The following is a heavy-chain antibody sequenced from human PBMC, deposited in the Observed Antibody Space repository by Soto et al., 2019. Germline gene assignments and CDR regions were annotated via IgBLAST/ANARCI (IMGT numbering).Heavy chain of an antibody. Sequence: QVQLVESGGGVVQPGRSLRLSCAASGFTFSSYAMHWVRQAPGKGLEWVAVISYDGSNKYYADSVKGRFTISRDNSKNTRYLQRNSLRAEDTAVYDCASAYGDYGMDVWGQGTTVTVSS. CDR3: ASAYGDYGMDV. CDR1: GFTFSSYA. J-gene: IGHJ6*02. V-gene: IGHV3-30-3*01. D-gene: IGHD4-17*01. CDR2: ISYDGSNK.